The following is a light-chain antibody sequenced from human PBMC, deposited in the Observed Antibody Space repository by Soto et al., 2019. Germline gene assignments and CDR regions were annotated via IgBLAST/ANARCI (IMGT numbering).Light chain of an antibody. V-gene: IGLV1-44*01. CDR1: RSNIGSNS. CDR3: AAWDDSLNGRYV. J-gene: IGLJ1*01. Sequence: QLVLTQPPSASGTPGQRVTISCSGDRSNIGSNSVNWYQQLPGTAPKLLIYSNNQRPSGVPDRFSGSKSGTSASLAISGLQSEDEADYYCAAWDDSLNGRYVFGTGTKLTVL. CDR2: SNN.